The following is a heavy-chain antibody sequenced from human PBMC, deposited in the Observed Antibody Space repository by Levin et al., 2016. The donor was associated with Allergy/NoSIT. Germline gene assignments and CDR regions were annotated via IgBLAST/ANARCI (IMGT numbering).Heavy chain of an antibody. J-gene: IGHJ5*02. V-gene: IGHV4-61*01. CDR1: GGSVSSGSYY. D-gene: IGHD4-17*01. CDR3: ARDHHDYGDSTGFLS. CDR2: IYYSGST. Sequence: SETLSLTCTVSGGSVSSGSYYWSWIRQPPGKGLEWIGYIYYSGSTNYNPSLKSRVTISVDTSKNQFSLKLSSVTAADTAVYYCARDHHDYGDSTGFLSWGQGTLVTVSS.